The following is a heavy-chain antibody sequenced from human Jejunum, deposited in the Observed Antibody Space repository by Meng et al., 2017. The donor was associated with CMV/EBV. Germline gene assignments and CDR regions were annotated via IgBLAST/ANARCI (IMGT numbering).Heavy chain of an antibody. D-gene: IGHD2-21*02. J-gene: IGHJ4*02. CDR1: GGTLSSYA. Sequence: ASGGTLSSYAISWVRQAPGQGLEWMGGIIPIFGTANYAQKFQGRVTITTDESTSTAYMELSSLRSEDTTVYYCARDSIGDSYFDYWGQGKVVTVSS. V-gene: IGHV1-69*05. CDR2: IIPIFGTA. CDR3: ARDSIGDSYFDY.